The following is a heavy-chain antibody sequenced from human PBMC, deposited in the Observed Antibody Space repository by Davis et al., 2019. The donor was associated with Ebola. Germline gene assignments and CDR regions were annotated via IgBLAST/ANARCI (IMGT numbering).Heavy chain of an antibody. Sequence: MPSETLSLTCTVSGGSISSYYWSWIRQPPGKGLEWIGYIYYSGSTNYNPSLKSRVTISVDTSKNQFSLKLISVTAADTAVYYCARQWNSGATTVDYWGQGTLVTVSS. CDR2: IYYSGST. CDR1: GGSISSYY. J-gene: IGHJ4*02. D-gene: IGHD1-26*01. CDR3: ARQWNSGATTVDY. V-gene: IGHV4-59*08.